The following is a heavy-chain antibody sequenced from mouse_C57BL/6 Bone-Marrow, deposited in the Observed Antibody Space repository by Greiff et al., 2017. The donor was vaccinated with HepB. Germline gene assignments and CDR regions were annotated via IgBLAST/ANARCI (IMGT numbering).Heavy chain of an antibody. CDR1: GFSFNTYA. V-gene: IGHV10-1*01. Sequence: EVKLVESGGGLVQPKGSLKLSCAASGFSFNTYAMNWVRQAPGKGLEWVARIRSKSNNYATYYADSVKDRFTISRDDSESMLYLQMINLKTEDTAMYYCVRAISAGYFDVWGTGTTVTVSS. CDR3: VRAISAGYFDV. J-gene: IGHJ1*03. CDR2: IRSKSNNYAT.